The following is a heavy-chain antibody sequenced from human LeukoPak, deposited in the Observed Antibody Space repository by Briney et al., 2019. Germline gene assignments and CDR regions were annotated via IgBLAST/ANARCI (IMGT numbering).Heavy chain of an antibody. CDR1: GGSISSYY. D-gene: IGHD5-18*01. V-gene: IGHV4-59*12. CDR3: ARLRVRGYGYGPWEGPTWLDY. CDR2: IYYSGST. J-gene: IGHJ4*02. Sequence: SETLSLTCTVSGGSISSYYWSWIRQPPGKGLEWIGYIYYSGSTNYNPSLKSRVTISVDTSKNQFSLKLGSVTAADTAVYYCARLRVRGYGYGPWEGPTWLDYWGQGTLVTVSS.